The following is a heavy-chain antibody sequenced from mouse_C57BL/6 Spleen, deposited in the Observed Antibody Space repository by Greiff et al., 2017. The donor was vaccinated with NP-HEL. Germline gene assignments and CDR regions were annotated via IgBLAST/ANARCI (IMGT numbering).Heavy chain of an antibody. Sequence: EVMLVESGGGLVKPGGSLKLSCAASGFTFSDYGMHWVRQAPEKGLEWVAYISSGSSTIYYVDTVKGRFTISRDNAKNTLFLQMTSLRSEDTAMYYCARPVNWYYAMDYWGQGTSVTVSS. CDR3: ARPVNWYYAMDY. CDR2: ISSGSSTI. D-gene: IGHD4-1*01. CDR1: GFTFSDYG. J-gene: IGHJ4*01. V-gene: IGHV5-17*01.